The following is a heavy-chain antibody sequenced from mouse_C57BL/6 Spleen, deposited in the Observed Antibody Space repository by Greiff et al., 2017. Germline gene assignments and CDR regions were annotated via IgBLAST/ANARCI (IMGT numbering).Heavy chain of an antibody. V-gene: IGHV1-39*01. D-gene: IGHD1-1*01. CDR1: GYSFTDYN. J-gene: IGHJ3*01. Sequence: VQLKESGPELVKPGASVKISCKASGYSFTDYNMNWVKQSNGKSLEWIGVINPNYGTTGYNQKFKGKATLTVDQSSSTAYMQLNSLTSEDSAVYYCASSSSAWLAYWGQGTLVTVSA. CDR3: ASSSSAWLAY. CDR2: INPNYGTT.